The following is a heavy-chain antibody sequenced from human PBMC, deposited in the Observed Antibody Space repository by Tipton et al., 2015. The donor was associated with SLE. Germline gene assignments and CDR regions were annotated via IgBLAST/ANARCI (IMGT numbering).Heavy chain of an antibody. CDR3: ARVHDWHFYFDY. CDR1: GGSISSYY. Sequence: GLVKPSETLSLTCTVSGGSISSYYWSWIRQPAGKGLEWIGRIYTSGSTNYNPSLKSRVTVSVDTSKNQFSLKLSSVTAADTALYYCARVHDWHFYFDYWGQGTLVTVSS. J-gene: IGHJ4*02. V-gene: IGHV4-4*07. D-gene: IGHD1-7*01. CDR2: IYTSGST.